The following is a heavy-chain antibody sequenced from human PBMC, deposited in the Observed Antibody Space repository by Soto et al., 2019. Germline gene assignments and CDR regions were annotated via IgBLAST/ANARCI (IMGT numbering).Heavy chain of an antibody. D-gene: IGHD6-19*01. Sequence: GGSLRLSCAASGFTFDDYAMHWVRQAPGKGLEWVSGISWNSGSIGYADSVKGRFTISRDNAKNSLYLQMNSLRAEDTALYYCAKDKGIAVTKWTFDYWGQGTLVTVSS. V-gene: IGHV3-9*01. CDR1: GFTFDDYA. J-gene: IGHJ4*02. CDR3: AKDKGIAVTKWTFDY. CDR2: ISWNSGSI.